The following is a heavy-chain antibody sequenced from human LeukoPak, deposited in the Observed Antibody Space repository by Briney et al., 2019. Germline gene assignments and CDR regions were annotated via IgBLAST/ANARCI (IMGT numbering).Heavy chain of an antibody. CDR1: GFTFDDYA. V-gene: IGHV3-9*01. CDR2: ISWNSGSI. Sequence: PGGSLRLSCAASGFTFDDYAMHWVRQAPGKGLEWVSGISWNSGSIGYADSVKGRFTISRDNAKNSLYLQMNSLRAEDTALYYCAKDMALRGVVVVAATLSGAFDIWGQGTMVTVSS. D-gene: IGHD2-15*01. J-gene: IGHJ3*02. CDR3: AKDMALRGVVVVAATLSGAFDI.